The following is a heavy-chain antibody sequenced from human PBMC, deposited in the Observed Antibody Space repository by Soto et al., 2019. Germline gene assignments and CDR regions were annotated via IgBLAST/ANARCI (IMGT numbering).Heavy chain of an antibody. D-gene: IGHD3-3*01. CDR1: GGSFSGYY. CDR2: INHSGST. CDR3: ATVSAILGVVSSFAY. J-gene: IGHJ4*02. Sequence: SETLSLTCAVYGGSFSGYYWSWIRHPPGKGLEWIGEINHSGSTNYNPSLKSRVTISVDTSKNQFSLKLSSVTAADTAVYYCATVSAILGVVSSFAYWGQGTLVTVSS. V-gene: IGHV4-34*01.